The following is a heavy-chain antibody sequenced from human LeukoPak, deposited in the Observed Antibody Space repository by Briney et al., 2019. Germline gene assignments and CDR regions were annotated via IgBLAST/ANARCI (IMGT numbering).Heavy chain of an antibody. D-gene: IGHD2-21*02. J-gene: IGHJ4*02. CDR1: GFTSSSYG. Sequence: GGSLRLSCAASGFTSSSYGMYWVRQAPGKGLEWVAFIRYDGSNKYYGVSVKGRFTISRDNSKNTLYLQMSSLRAGDTSVYYCAKDPAYCGDDCYNFDCWGQGTLVTVSS. V-gene: IGHV3-30*02. CDR2: IRYDGSNK. CDR3: AKDPAYCGDDCYNFDC.